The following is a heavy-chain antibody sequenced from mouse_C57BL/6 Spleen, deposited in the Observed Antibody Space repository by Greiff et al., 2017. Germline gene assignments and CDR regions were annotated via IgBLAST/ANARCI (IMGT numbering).Heavy chain of an antibody. Sequence: EVQLVESGGGLVKPGGSLKLSCAASGFTFSDYGMHWVRQAPEKGLEWVAYISSGSSTIYYADTVKGRFTISRDNAKNTLFLQMTSLRSEDTAMYYCARGFLGSYAMDYWGQGTSVTVSS. J-gene: IGHJ4*01. CDR1: GFTFSDYG. CDR3: ARGFLGSYAMDY. V-gene: IGHV5-17*01. CDR2: ISSGSSTI.